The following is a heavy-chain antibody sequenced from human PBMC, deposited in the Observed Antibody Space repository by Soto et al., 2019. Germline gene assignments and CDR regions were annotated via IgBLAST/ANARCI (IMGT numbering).Heavy chain of an antibody. CDR3: ASSVGVAGTRVFDY. V-gene: IGHV1-69*06. J-gene: IGHJ4*02. Sequence: SVKVSCKSSGGTFSSYAIIWVRQAPGQGLEWMGGIIPIFGTANYAQKFQGRVTITADKSTSTAYMELSSLRSEDTAVYYCASSVGVAGTRVFDYWGQGTLVNVAS. D-gene: IGHD6-19*01. CDR1: GGTFSSYA. CDR2: IIPIFGTA.